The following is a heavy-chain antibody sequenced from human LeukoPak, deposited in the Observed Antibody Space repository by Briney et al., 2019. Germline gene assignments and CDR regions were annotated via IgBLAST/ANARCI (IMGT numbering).Heavy chain of an antibody. CDR3: ASSDCSSTSCLFDY. D-gene: IGHD2-2*01. J-gene: IGHJ4*02. Sequence: ASVKVSCKASGGTFSSYAISWVRQAPGQGLEWMGGIIPIFGTANYEQKFQGRVTITADESTSTAYMELSSLRSEDTAVYYCASSDCSSTSCLFDYWGQGTLVTVSS. V-gene: IGHV1-69*13. CDR2: IIPIFGTA. CDR1: GGTFSSYA.